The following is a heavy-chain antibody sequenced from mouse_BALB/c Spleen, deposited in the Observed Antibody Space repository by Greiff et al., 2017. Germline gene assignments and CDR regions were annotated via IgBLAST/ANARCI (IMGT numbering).Heavy chain of an antibody. CDR2: ISYDGSN. Sequence: EVQRVESGPGLVKPSQSLSLTCSVTGYSITSGYYWNWIRQFPGNKLEWMGYISYDGSNNYNPSLKNRISITRDTSKNQFFLKLNSVTTEDTATYYCSIYYDYLYAMDYWGQGTSVTVSS. CDR1: GYSITSGYY. CDR3: SIYYDYLYAMDY. J-gene: IGHJ4*01. V-gene: IGHV3-6*02. D-gene: IGHD2-4*01.